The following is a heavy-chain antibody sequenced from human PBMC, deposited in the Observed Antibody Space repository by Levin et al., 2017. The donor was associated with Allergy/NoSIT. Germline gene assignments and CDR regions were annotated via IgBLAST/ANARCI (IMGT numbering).Heavy chain of an antibody. CDR2: IHPDSGDT. CDR3: AKDGGSFYALTFAS. CDR1: GYSFREYH. D-gene: IGHD2/OR15-2a*01. J-gene: IGHJ4*02. V-gene: IGHV1-2*02. Sequence: ASVKVSCKAAGYSFREYHMHWLRQAPGQGLEWMGWIHPDSGDTAFAEKSQDRVTLARDTSMSTVYMEVRRLGSDDTAVYYCAKDGGSFYALTFASWGQGTLVTVSS.